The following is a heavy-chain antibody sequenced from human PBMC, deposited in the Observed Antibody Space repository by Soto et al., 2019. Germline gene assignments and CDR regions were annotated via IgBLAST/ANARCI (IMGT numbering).Heavy chain of an antibody. J-gene: IGHJ5*02. Sequence: QITLKESGPTLVKPTQTLTLTCTFSGFSLTTRGVGVGWIRQPPGKALECLALIYWDDDKRYSPSLQSRLSNTKHTPKNQVVLKMTTVDPVNRAKCYWPHPPIYIQDAWSDPGGQG. V-gene: IGHV2-5*02. CDR2: IYWDDDK. CDR3: PHPPIYIQDAWSDP. D-gene: IGHD3-3*01. CDR1: GFSLTTRGVG.